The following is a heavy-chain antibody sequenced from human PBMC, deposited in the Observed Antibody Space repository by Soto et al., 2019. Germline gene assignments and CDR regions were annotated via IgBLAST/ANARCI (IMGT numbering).Heavy chain of an antibody. CDR3: AKGIPYCYYFLAGSTPYLDY. D-gene: IGHD3-9*01. CDR2: ISGSGGST. CDR1: GFTFSSYA. J-gene: IGHJ4*02. V-gene: IGHV3-23*01. Sequence: GGSLRLSCAASGFTFSSYAMSWVRQAPGKGLEWVSAISGSGGSTYYADSVKGRFTISRDNSKNTLYLQMNSLRAEDTAVYYCAKGIPYCYYFLAGSTPYLDYRGQRTPVTVSS.